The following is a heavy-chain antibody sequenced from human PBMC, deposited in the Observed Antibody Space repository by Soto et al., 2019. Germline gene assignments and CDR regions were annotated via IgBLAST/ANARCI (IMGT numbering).Heavy chain of an antibody. V-gene: IGHV3-23*01. CDR3: AKDRIAYCGRDCYSAFDY. CDR1: GFTFSSYA. Sequence: PGGSLRLSCAASGFTFSSYAMSWVRQAPGKGLEWVSAISGSGGSTYYADSVKGRFTISRDNSKNTLYLQMNSLRAEDTAVYYCAKDRIAYCGRDCYSAFDYWGQGTLVTFSS. D-gene: IGHD2-21*02. CDR2: ISGSGGST. J-gene: IGHJ4*02.